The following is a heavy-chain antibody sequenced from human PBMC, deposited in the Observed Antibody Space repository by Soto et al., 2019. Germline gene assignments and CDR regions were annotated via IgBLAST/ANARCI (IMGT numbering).Heavy chain of an antibody. CDR3: AKDLFGVVVAATLDY. CDR1: GFTFSSYG. CDR2: ISYDGSNK. V-gene: IGHV3-30*18. J-gene: IGHJ4*02. Sequence: QVQLVESGGGVVQPGRSLRLSCAASGFTFSSYGMHWVRQAPGKGLEWVAVISYDGSNKYYADSVKGRVTISRDNSKNTLYLQMNSLRAEDTAVYYCAKDLFGVVVAATLDYWGQGTLVTVSS. D-gene: IGHD2-15*01.